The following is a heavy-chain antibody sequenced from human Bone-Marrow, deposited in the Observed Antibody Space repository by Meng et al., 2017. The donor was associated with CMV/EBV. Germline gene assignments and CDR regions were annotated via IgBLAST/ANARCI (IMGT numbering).Heavy chain of an antibody. CDR2: IIPILGIA. Sequence: SVKVSCKASGYTFTGYYMHWVRQAPGQGLEWMGGIIPILGIANYAQKFQERVTITRDMSTSTAYMELSSLRSEDTAVYYCAVLSSHYSSSWYEYFDYWGQGTLVTVSS. CDR3: AVLSSHYSSSWYEYFDY. CDR1: GYTFTGYY. V-gene: IGHV1-69*10. J-gene: IGHJ4*02. D-gene: IGHD6-13*01.